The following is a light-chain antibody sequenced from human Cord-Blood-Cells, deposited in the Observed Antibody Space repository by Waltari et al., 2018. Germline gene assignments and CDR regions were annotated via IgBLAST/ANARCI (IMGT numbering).Light chain of an antibody. Sequence: ELVLTQSPAPLSLSPGERATLSYRASPRVSSHLAWYQQKPGQAPSLLIYDASNRATGIPARFRGSGSGTDFTLTISSLEREDFAVYYCQQRSNGPWTFGQGTKVEIK. CDR1: PRVSSH. CDR3: QQRSNGPWT. CDR2: DAS. J-gene: IGKJ1*01. V-gene: IGKV3-11*01.